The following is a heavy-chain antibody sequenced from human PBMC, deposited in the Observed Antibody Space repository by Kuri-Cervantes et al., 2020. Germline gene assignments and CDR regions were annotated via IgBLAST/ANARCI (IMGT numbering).Heavy chain of an antibody. CDR3: ARHDQEYNWFDP. D-gene: IGHD3-10*01. V-gene: IGHV4-59*04. J-gene: IGHJ5*02. CDR2: VYYSGST. Sequence: ESLKISCTVSGGSISSYYWSWIRQPPGKGLEWIGYVYYSGSTYYNPSLKSRVTISVDTSKNQFSLKLSSVTAADTAVYYCARHDQEYNWFDPWGQGTLVTVSS. CDR1: GGSISSYY.